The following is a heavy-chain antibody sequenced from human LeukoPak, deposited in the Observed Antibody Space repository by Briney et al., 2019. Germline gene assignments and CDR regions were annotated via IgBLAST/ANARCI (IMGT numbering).Heavy chain of an antibody. J-gene: IGHJ6*02. CDR2: ISGSGGST. Sequence: GGALRLSCAASGFTFSSYAMSWVRPAPGRGLEGVAAISGSGGSTYYADSVKGRFTISRDNSKNTLYLQMNSLRAEDTAVYYCARNQIQLWPHNSQYVGLDFWGQGTTVTVSS. CDR1: GFTFSSYA. D-gene: IGHD5-18*01. V-gene: IGHV3-23*01. CDR3: ARNQIQLWPHNSQYVGLDF.